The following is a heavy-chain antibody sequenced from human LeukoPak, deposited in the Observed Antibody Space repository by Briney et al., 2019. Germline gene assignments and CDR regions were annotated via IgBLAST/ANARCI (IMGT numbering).Heavy chain of an antibody. D-gene: IGHD6-13*01. CDR3: TRGDRGSSWFPPPGSY. CDR1: GFTFSSYG. Sequence: GGSLRLSCAASGFTFSSYGMHWVRQAPGKGLEWVAVIWYDGSNKYYADSVKGRFTISRDNSKNTLYLQMNSLRVEDTALYYCTRGDRGSSWFPPPGSYWGQGTLVTVSS. CDR2: IWYDGSNK. V-gene: IGHV3-33*01. J-gene: IGHJ4*02.